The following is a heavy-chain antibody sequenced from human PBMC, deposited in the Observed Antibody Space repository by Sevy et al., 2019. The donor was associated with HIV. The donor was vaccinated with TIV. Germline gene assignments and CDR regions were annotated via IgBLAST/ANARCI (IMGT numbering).Heavy chain of an antibody. J-gene: IGHJ1*01. CDR2: FNPNSGDT. V-gene: IGHV1-2*02. D-gene: IGHD3-3*01. CDR3: ARAPAIFGPGEYFLN. CDR1: GYTFTVYS. Sequence: ASVKVSCEASGYTFTVYSLHWVRHAPGQELEWMGWFNPNSGDTNYAQKFQGRVTMTSDTSIGTAYMELSRLKSDDTAVYYCARAPAIFGPGEYFLNWGQGTLVTVSS.